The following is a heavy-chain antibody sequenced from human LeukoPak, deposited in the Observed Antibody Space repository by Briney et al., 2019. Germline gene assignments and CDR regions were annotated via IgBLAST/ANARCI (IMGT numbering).Heavy chain of an antibody. CDR1: GFTFSSYS. D-gene: IGHD4-17*01. V-gene: IGHV3-48*01. J-gene: IGHJ6*03. CDR2: ISSSSSTI. Sequence: PGGSLRLSCAASGFTFSSYSTNWVRQAPGKGLEWVSYISSSSSTIYYADSVKGRFTISRDNAKNSLYLQMNSLRAEDTAVYYCARDDGESYYMDVWGKGTTVTVSS. CDR3: ARDDGESYYMDV.